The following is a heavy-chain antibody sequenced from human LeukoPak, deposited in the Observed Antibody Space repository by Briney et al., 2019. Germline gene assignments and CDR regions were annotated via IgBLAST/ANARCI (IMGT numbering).Heavy chain of an antibody. CDR2: IYYSGST. V-gene: IGHV4-39*01. J-gene: IGHJ4*02. Sequence: SETLSLTCTVSGGSISSYYWGWIRQPPGKGLEWIGSIYYSGSTYDNMSLKSRVTMSVDPSKNQFSLKLSSVTAADTAVYYCARFMAATAYCFDYWGQGTLVTVSS. D-gene: IGHD6-13*01. CDR1: GGSISSYY. CDR3: ARFMAATAYCFDY.